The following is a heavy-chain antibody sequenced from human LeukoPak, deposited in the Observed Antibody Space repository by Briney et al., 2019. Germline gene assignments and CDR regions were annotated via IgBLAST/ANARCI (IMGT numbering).Heavy chain of an antibody. V-gene: IGHV4-31*03. CDR1: GGSISSGGYY. J-gene: IGHJ5*02. D-gene: IGHD1-26*01. CDR3: ARASSLTYSGSYWP. CDR2: IYYSGST. Sequence: PSETLSLTCTVSGGSISSGGYYWSWIRQHPGKGLEWIGYIYYSGSTYYNPSLKSRVTISVDTSKNQFSLKLSSVTAADTAVYYCARASSLTYSGSYWPWGQGTLVTVSS.